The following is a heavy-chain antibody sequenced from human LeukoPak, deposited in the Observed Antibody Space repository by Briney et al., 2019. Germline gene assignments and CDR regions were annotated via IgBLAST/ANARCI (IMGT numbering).Heavy chain of an antibody. CDR1: GYTFTGYY. CDR2: MNPNSGNT. J-gene: IGHJ4*02. Sequence: GASVKVSCKASGYTFTGYYMHWVRQATGQGLEWMGWMNPNSGNTGYAQKFQGRVTIARNTSISTAYMELSSLRSEDTAVYYCARVGGATLAVDYWGQGTLVTVSS. V-gene: IGHV1-8*03. CDR3: ARVGGATLAVDY. D-gene: IGHD1-26*01.